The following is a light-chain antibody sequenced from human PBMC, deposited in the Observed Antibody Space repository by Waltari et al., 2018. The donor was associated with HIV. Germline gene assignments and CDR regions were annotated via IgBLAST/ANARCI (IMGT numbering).Light chain of an antibody. Sequence: QSALTQPRSVSGSPGQSVTISCTRTGSDVGNFNFVSWYQHLPAKAPKRRIYDVTKRPSGFPVRCSGSKSGDTASLTISGLQAEDEADYYCCTYAAKYVLFGGGTNLTVL. J-gene: IGLJ2*01. V-gene: IGLV2-11*01. CDR3: CTYAAKYVL. CDR1: GSDVGNFNF. CDR2: DVT.